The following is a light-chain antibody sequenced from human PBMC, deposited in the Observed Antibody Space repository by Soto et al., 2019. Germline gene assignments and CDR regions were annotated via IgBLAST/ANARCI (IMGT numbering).Light chain of an antibody. CDR1: QTVRNNY. Sequence: EFVLTQSPVTLSLSPGERATLSCRASQTVRNNYLAWYQQKPGQAPRLLIYDASNRATGIPARFSGSGSGTDFTLTISSLEPEDFAVYYCQQRSNWPWTFGQGTKVDIK. V-gene: IGKV3-11*01. J-gene: IGKJ1*01. CDR3: QQRSNWPWT. CDR2: DAS.